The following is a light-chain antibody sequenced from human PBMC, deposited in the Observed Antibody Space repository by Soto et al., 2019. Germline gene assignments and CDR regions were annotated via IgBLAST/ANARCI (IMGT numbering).Light chain of an antibody. CDR1: SSDVGAYRY. V-gene: IGLV2-14*01. J-gene: IGLJ3*02. CDR2: EVS. Sequence: QSVLTQPASVSGSPGQSITISCTGSSSDVGAYRYVSWFQQHPGRAPKLIIYEVSNRPSGVSDRFSGSKSGNTASLTISGLKAKDEADYHCSSYTTTTAWVFGGGTQLTVL. CDR3: SSYTTTTAWV.